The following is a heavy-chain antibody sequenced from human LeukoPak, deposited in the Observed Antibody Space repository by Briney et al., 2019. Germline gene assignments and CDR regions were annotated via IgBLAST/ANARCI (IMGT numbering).Heavy chain of an antibody. CDR2: INPRGGST. CDR3: AAGYYYSSGSSYMDV. CDR1: GYTFTSHF. V-gene: IGHV1-46*01. Sequence: ASVKVSCKASGYTFTSHFMHWVRQAPGQGLEWMGIINPRGGSTSYTQKFQERVTITRDMSTSTVYMEVSSLRSEDTAVYYCAAGYYYSSGSSYMDVWGKGTTVTISS. J-gene: IGHJ6*03. D-gene: IGHD3-10*01.